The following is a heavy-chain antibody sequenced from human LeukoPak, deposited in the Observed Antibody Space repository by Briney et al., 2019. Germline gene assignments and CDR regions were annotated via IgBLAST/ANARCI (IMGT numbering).Heavy chain of an antibody. Sequence: SETLSLTCTVSGYSISSGYYWGWIRQPPGKGLEWIGSIYHSGSTYYNPSLKSRVTMSVDTSKNQFSLNLSSVTAADTAVYYCARNATVIRALRFLERGGWFDPWGQGTLVTVSS. CDR3: ARNATVIRALRFLERGGWFDP. V-gene: IGHV4-38-2*02. CDR1: GYSISSGYY. J-gene: IGHJ5*02. D-gene: IGHD3-3*01. CDR2: IYHSGST.